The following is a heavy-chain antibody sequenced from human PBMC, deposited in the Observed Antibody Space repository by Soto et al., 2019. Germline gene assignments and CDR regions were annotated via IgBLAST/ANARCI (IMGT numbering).Heavy chain of an antibody. CDR2: INHSGST. CDR3: ARVNPTYYDFWSGPYYYYYMDV. J-gene: IGHJ6*03. CDR1: GGSFSGYY. V-gene: IGHV4-34*01. D-gene: IGHD3-3*01. Sequence: PSETLSLTCAVYGGSFSGYYWSWIRQPPGKGLEWIGEINHSGSTNYNPSLKSRVTISVDTSKNQFSLKLSSVTAADTAVYYCARVNPTYYDFWSGPYYYYYMDVWGKGTTVTVSS.